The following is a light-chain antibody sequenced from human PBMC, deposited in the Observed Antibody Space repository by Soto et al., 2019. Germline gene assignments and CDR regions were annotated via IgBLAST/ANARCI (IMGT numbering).Light chain of an antibody. CDR1: QGIRND. CDR2: GAS. J-gene: IGKJ1*01. Sequence: IQMTQSPSSLSASVGDRVTITCRASQGIRNDLGWYQQRPGEAPKLLIYGASSLQSGVPSRFSGSGSDTDFTLTISSLQPEDFATYYCLQDYNYPRTFGQGTKVDIK. V-gene: IGKV1-6*01. CDR3: LQDYNYPRT.